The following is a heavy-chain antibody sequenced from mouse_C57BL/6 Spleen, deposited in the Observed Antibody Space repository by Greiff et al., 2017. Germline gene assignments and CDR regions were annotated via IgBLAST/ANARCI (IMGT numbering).Heavy chain of an antibody. Sequence: QVQLQQPGAELVKPGASVKLSCKASGYTFTSYWMQWVKQRPGQGLEWIGEIDPSDSYTNYNQKFKGKATLTVDTSSSTAYMQLSSLTSEDSAVYYCARSGFQYFDVWGTGTTVTVYS. V-gene: IGHV1-50*01. CDR2: IDPSDSYT. CDR1: GYTFTSYW. J-gene: IGHJ1*03. CDR3: ARSGFQYFDV.